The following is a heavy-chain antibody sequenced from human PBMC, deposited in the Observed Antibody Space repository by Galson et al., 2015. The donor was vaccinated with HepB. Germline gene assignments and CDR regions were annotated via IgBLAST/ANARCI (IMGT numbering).Heavy chain of an antibody. J-gene: IGHJ6*03. Sequence: SLRLSCAASGFTFDDYVMHWVRQAPGKGLEWVSGINWNSGTIGYADSVKGRFTISRDNAKNSLYLQMNSLRAEDTALYYCAKTHWDFTASYYYYYMDVWGKGTTVTVSS. CDR3: AKTHWDFTASYYYYYMDV. CDR2: INWNSGTI. D-gene: IGHD2-8*02. V-gene: IGHV3-9*01. CDR1: GFTFDDYV.